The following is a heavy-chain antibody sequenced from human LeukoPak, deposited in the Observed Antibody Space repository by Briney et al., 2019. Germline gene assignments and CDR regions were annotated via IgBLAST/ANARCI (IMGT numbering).Heavy chain of an antibody. CDR3: AISSGWYRNWFDP. J-gene: IGHJ5*02. D-gene: IGHD6-19*01. Sequence: SETLSLTCAVYGGSFSGYYWSWIRQAPGKGLEWIGEINHSGSTNYNPSLKSRVTISVDTSKNQFSLKLSSVTAADTAVYYCAISSGWYRNWFDPWGQGTLVTVSS. CDR1: GGSFSGYY. V-gene: IGHV4-34*01. CDR2: INHSGST.